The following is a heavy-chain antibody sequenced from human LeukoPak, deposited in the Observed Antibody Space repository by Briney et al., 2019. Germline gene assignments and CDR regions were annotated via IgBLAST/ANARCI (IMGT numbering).Heavy chain of an antibody. J-gene: IGHJ4*02. Sequence: GASVEVSCKASGYTFTSYGISWVRQAPGQGLEWMGWISAYNGNTNYAQKLQGRVTMTTDTSTSTAYMELRSLRSDDTAVYYCARAELGYCSGGSCYTDFDYWGQGTLVTVSS. CDR3: ARAELGYCSGGSCYTDFDY. D-gene: IGHD2-15*01. V-gene: IGHV1-18*01. CDR1: GYTFTSYG. CDR2: ISAYNGNT.